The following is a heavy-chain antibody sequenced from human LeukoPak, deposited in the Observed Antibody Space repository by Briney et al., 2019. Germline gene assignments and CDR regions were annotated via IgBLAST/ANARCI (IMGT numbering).Heavy chain of an antibody. CDR1: GYPFATYW. V-gene: IGHV5-51*01. J-gene: IGHJ4*02. CDR3: ARHVVPYSSGLTGFDY. Sequence: GESLKISCKGSGYPFATYWFGWVRQVPGKGLEWVGIFYPGDSDTRYSPSFQGQVTISADKSITTAYLQWSSLKASDTAMYYCARHVVPYSSGLTGFDYWGQGTLVTVSS. CDR2: FYPGDSDT. D-gene: IGHD6-19*01.